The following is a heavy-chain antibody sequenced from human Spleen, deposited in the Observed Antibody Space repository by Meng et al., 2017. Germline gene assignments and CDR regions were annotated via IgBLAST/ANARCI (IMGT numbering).Heavy chain of an antibody. D-gene: IGHD6-19*01. CDR1: GFTFSSYA. Sequence: GESLKISCAASGFTFSSYAMNWVRQAPGKGLEWVSAISGSGGSTYYADSVKGRFTISRDNSKNTLYLQMNSLRAEDTAVYYCAKDRPGEQWLVLGPTDYWGQGTLVTVSS. J-gene: IGHJ4*02. CDR2: ISGSGGST. V-gene: IGHV3-23*01. CDR3: AKDRPGEQWLVLGPTDY.